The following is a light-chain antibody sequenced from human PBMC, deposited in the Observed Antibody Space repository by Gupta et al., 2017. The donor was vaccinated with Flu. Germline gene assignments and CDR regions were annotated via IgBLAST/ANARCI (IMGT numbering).Light chain of an antibody. CDR1: RSLLYSDGNTY. Sequence: DVVLTQSPLSLSVTLGQPASISCRSSRSLLYSDGNTYLSWVHQRPGQSPRRLIYNVSNRDSGVPDRFSGSGSGTDFTLKISRVEADDIGLYYCMQGTHWPHRTFGGGTKVEIK. V-gene: IGKV2-30*01. J-gene: IGKJ4*01. CDR3: MQGTHWPHRT. CDR2: NVS.